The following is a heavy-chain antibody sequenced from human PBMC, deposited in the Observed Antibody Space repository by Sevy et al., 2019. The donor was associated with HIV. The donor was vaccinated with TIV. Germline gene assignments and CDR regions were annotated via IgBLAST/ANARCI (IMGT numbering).Heavy chain of an antibody. Sequence: GGSLRLSCAASGFTFSSYWMHWVRQAPGKGLVWLSRINSDGRSSTYADSVKGRFTISRDNAKNTMYLQMNSLRVEDTVVYYCGGQRSSYGYEGLEYWGQGTLVTVSS. D-gene: IGHD5-18*01. J-gene: IGHJ4*02. CDR1: GFTFSSYW. CDR2: INSDGRSS. CDR3: GGQRSSYGYEGLEY. V-gene: IGHV3-74*01.